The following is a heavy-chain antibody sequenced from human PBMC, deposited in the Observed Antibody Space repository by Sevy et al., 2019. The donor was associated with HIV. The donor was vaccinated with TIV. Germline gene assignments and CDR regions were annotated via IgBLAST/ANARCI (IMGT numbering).Heavy chain of an antibody. CDR3: ARGGRIAAASRAFDY. V-gene: IGHV3-53*01. CDR1: GFTVSSNY. J-gene: IGHJ4*02. CDR2: IYSGGST. D-gene: IGHD6-13*01. Sequence: GGSLRLSCAASGFTVSSNYMSWVRQAPGKGLEWVSVIYSGGSTYYADSVKGRFTISRDNSKNTLYLQMNSLRAEETAVYYCARGGRIAAASRAFDYWGQGTLVTVSS.